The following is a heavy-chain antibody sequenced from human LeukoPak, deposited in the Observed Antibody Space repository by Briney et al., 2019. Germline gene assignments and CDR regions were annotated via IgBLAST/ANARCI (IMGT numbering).Heavy chain of an antibody. CDR1: GFTFSSYS. CDR2: ISISSTSI. D-gene: IGHD1-26*01. V-gene: IGHV3-48*02. CDR3: VRDGTWYDY. J-gene: IGHJ4*02. Sequence: GGSLRLSCAASGFTFSSYSMHWVRQAPGKGLEWVSYISISSTSIYYGDSVKGRFTISRDNAKNSLYLQMNSLRDEDTAVYYCVRDGTWYDYWGQGTLVTVSS.